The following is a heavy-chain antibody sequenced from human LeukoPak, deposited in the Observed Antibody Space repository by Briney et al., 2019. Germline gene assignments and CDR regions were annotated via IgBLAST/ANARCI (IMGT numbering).Heavy chain of an antibody. CDR3: ARDRRGLTGYYDY. Sequence: GGSLRLSCAASEFTFSSYGMHWVRQAPGKGLEWVAIISYDGSNKYYADSVKGRFAISRDNSKNTLYLQMDSLRPEDTAVYYCARDRRGLTGYYDYWGQGTLVTVSP. J-gene: IGHJ4*02. CDR2: ISYDGSNK. CDR1: EFTFSSYG. V-gene: IGHV3-30*03. D-gene: IGHD3-9*01.